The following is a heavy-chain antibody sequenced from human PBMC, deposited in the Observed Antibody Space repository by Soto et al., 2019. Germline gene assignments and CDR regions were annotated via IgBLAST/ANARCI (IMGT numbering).Heavy chain of an antibody. D-gene: IGHD2-2*01. V-gene: IGHV3-21*01. J-gene: IGHJ4*02. Sequence: QLVESGGGLVKPGVSLRLSCAASGFTFSSYSMNWVRQAPGKGLEWVASISSSSSYIYYADSVKGRFTISRDNAKNSLSLQMNSLRAEDTAVYYCARVGQLPYYWGQGTLVTVSS. CDR2: ISSSSSYI. CDR3: ARVGQLPYY. CDR1: GFTFSSYS.